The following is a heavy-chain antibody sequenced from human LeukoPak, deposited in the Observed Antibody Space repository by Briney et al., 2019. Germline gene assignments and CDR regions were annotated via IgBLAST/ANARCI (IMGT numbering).Heavy chain of an antibody. CDR1: GFTFSSYA. V-gene: IGHV3-23*01. Sequence: GGSLRLSCAASGFTFSSYAMSWVRQAPGKGLEWVSLISGSGDKTYYADSVKGRFTISRDNAKNSLYLQMNSLRAEDTAVYYCARDPRYCSGGSCLFDYWGQGTLVTVSS. D-gene: IGHD2-15*01. J-gene: IGHJ4*02. CDR2: ISGSGDKT. CDR3: ARDPRYCSGGSCLFDY.